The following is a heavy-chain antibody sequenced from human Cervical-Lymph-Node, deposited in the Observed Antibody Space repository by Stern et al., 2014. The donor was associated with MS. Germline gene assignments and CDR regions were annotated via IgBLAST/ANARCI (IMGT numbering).Heavy chain of an antibody. D-gene: IGHD3-16*01. CDR3: AYGTSNEFGPFDM. J-gene: IGHJ3*02. Sequence: VQLVESGGGAVQPGRSLRLSCAASGFIFSNSAMHWVRQAPGKGLEWVSTITFDGSSRYYTDSVKGRFTISRVNSENTLSLQLNTPRPDDTAVYYCAYGTSNEFGPFDMWGQGAMVTVSS. CDR1: GFIFSNSA. CDR2: ITFDGSSR. V-gene: IGHV3-30*04.